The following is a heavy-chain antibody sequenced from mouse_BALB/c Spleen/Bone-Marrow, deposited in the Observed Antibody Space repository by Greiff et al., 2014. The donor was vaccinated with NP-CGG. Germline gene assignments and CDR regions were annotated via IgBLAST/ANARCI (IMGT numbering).Heavy chain of an antibody. J-gene: IGHJ4*01. CDR3: AREGVYGSHYYAMDY. D-gene: IGHD1-1*02. V-gene: IGHV2-9*02. CDR2: IWAGGST. Sequence: VMLVESGPGLVAPSQSLSITCTVSGFSLTSYGVHWVRQPPGKGLEWLGVIWAGGSTNYXXAXXSRLXXXKDXTKSQVYLKMNSLQTDDTAMYYYAREGVYGSHYYAMDYWGQGTSVTVSS. CDR1: GFSLTSYG.